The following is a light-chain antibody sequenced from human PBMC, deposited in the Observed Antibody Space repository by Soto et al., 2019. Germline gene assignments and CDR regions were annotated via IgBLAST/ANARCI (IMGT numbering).Light chain of an antibody. Sequence: QSALTQPASVSGSPGQSITISCTGASSDVGDYNYVSWYQHHPGKAPKLLIYEVNNRPSGVSDRFSGSKSGNVASLTISWLQAEDEADYYCSSYTSSSTYVFXTGTKVTVL. J-gene: IGLJ1*01. CDR1: SSDVGDYNY. V-gene: IGLV2-14*01. CDR2: EVN. CDR3: SSYTSSSTYV.